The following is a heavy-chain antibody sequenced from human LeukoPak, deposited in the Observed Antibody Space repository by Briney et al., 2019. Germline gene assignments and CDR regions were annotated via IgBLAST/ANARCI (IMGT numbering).Heavy chain of an antibody. CDR2: INHSGST. CDR1: GGSFSGYY. J-gene: IGHJ5*02. CDR3: ARARGRFDP. V-gene: IGHV4-34*01. Sequence: PSETLSLTCAVYGGSFSGYYWSWIRQLPGKGLEWIGEINHSGSTNYNPSLKSRVTISVDTSKNQFSLKLSSVTAADTAVYYCARARGRFDPWGQGTLVTVSS.